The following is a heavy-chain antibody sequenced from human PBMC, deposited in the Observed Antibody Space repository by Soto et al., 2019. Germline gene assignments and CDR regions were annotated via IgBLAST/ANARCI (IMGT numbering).Heavy chain of an antibody. J-gene: IGHJ4*02. Sequence: AASVKVSCKASEYTFTAYYIHWVRQAPGQGLEWMGWIDPNSGDTSHAQNFQGRVTMTRDTSISTAYMELSSLRSDDTAVYYCARRGVWFGEIDYWGQGTLVTVSS. D-gene: IGHD3-10*01. CDR2: IDPNSGDT. CDR3: ARRGVWFGEIDY. V-gene: IGHV1-2*02. CDR1: EYTFTAYY.